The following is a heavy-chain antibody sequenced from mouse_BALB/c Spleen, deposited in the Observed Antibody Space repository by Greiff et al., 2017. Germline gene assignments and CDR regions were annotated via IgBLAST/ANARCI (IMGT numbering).Heavy chain of an antibody. CDR3: ASTGTDYAMDY. V-gene: IGHV5-4*02. D-gene: IGHD4-1*01. CDR1: GFTFSDYY. Sequence: DVHLVESGGGLVKPGGSLKLSCAASGFTFSDYYMYWVRQTPEKRLEWVATISDGGSYTYYPDSVKGRFTISRDNAKNNLYLQMSSLKSEDTAMYYCASTGTDYAMDYWGQGTSVTVSS. CDR2: ISDGGSYT. J-gene: IGHJ4*01.